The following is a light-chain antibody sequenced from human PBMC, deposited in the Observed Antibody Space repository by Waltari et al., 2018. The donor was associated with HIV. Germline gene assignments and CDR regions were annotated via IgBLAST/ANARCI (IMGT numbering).Light chain of an antibody. CDR1: QSVSSY. CDR2: DAS. V-gene: IGKV3-11*01. J-gene: IGKJ5*01. CDR3: QQRSNWI. Sequence: EIVLTQSPATLSLSPGERATLSCRASQSVSSYLAWYQQKPGQAPRLLIYDASNRATGIPARFSGSGSGTDFSLTISSREPEYFAVYYCQQRSNWIFGQGTRLEIK.